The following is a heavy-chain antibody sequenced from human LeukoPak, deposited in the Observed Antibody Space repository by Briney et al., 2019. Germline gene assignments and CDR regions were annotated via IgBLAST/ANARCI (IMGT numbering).Heavy chain of an antibody. V-gene: IGHV3-73*01. J-gene: IGHJ5*02. D-gene: IGHD2-15*01. CDR1: GFTFSGSA. Sequence: PGGSLRLSCAASGFTFSGSAMHWVRQASGKGLEWVGRIRSKANSYATAYAASVKGRFTISRDDSKNTAYLQMNSLKAEDTAVYYCTRPRSPDIVAAEDWFDPWGQGTLVTVSS. CDR3: TRPRSPDIVAAEDWFDP. CDR2: IRSKANSYAT.